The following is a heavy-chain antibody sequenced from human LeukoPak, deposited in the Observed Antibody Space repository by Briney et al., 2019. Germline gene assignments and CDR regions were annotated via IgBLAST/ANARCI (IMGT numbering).Heavy chain of an antibody. D-gene: IGHD3-10*02. CDR1: GGSISPYY. CDR2: IYYSGNT. J-gene: IGHJ4*02. CDR3: ARSTGSTMFIDY. V-gene: IGHV4-59*01. Sequence: PSKTLSLTCTVSGGSISPYYWSWIRQPPGKGLEWLGYIYYSGNTDYNPSLKSRVAISVDTSKNQFSLKLSSVTAADTAVYYCARSTGSTMFIDYWGQGTLVTVSS.